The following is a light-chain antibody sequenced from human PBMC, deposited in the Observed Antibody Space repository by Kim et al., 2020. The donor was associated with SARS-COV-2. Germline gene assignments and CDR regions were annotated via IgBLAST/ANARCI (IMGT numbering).Light chain of an antibody. Sequence: LAPGERATLAARASQSVSSYLAWYQQKPGQAPRLLIYDISNRATGIPARFSGSGSGTDFTLTISSLEPEDFAVYHCQQRTNWVWTFGQGTKLEI. CDR1: QSVSSY. V-gene: IGKV3-11*01. J-gene: IGKJ1*01. CDR2: DIS. CDR3: QQRTNWVWT.